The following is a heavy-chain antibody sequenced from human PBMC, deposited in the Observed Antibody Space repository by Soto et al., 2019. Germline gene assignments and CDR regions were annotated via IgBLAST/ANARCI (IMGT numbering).Heavy chain of an antibody. D-gene: IGHD6-6*01. J-gene: IGHJ6*02. Sequence: PGGSLRLSCAASGFTFSSYSMNWVRQAPGKGLEWVSYISSSSSTIYYADSVKGRFTISRDNAKNTLYLQMNSLRAEDTAVYYYAREDSGKQFVLGHHYYYYYGMDVWGQGTTVTVSS. CDR2: ISSSSSTI. CDR3: AREDSGKQFVLGHHYYYYYGMDV. CDR1: GFTFSSYS. V-gene: IGHV3-48*01.